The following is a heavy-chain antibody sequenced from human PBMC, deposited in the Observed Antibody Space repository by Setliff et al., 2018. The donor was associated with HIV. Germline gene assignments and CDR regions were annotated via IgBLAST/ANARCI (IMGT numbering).Heavy chain of an antibody. J-gene: IGHJ4*02. Sequence: ASVKVSCKTSGYTFISYGVTWVRQVPGQGLEWVGWISTYNGNTDYAEKFEGGVTMTTDTSTNTAYMELRSLRSDDTAVYYCARRGRHAAPGITYYLDYWGQGTLVTVSS. D-gene: IGHD6-13*01. CDR3: ARRGRHAAPGITYYLDY. V-gene: IGHV1-18*01. CDR1: GYTFISYG. CDR2: ISTYNGNT.